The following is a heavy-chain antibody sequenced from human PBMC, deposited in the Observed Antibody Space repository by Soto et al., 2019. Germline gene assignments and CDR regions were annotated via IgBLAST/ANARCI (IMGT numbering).Heavy chain of an antibody. D-gene: IGHD1-26*01. CDR2: ISESGTIT. J-gene: IGHJ4*02. Sequence: GGSLRLSCAAFGFTFTSYATTWVRQAPGKGLEWVSAISESGTITYHADSVRGRFTISRDNSKNTVYLQMTSLRAGDTAVYFCAKGGRRRGSYPPLDYWGQGTLVTVSS. CDR3: AKGGRRRGSYPPLDY. CDR1: GFTFTSYA. V-gene: IGHV3-23*01.